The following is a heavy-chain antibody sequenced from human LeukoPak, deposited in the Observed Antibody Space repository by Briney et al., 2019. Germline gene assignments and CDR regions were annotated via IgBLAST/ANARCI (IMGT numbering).Heavy chain of an antibody. Sequence: PGGSLRLSCAASRFTFSDHYMDWVRQAPGKGLEWVGRTRNKANSYTTEYAASVKGRFTISRDDSKNSLYLQMNSLKTEDTAVYYCRGPLWWGQGTLVTVSS. CDR1: RFTFSDHY. J-gene: IGHJ4*02. V-gene: IGHV3-72*01. CDR2: TRNKANSYTT. D-gene: IGHD3-10*01. CDR3: RGPLW.